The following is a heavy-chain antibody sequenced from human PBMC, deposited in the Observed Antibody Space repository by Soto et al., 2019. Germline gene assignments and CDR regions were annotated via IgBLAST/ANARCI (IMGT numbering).Heavy chain of an antibody. V-gene: IGHV3-11*01. CDR2: IYRGGSTV. J-gene: IGHJ6*02. D-gene: IGHD1-26*01. Sequence: QVQLVESGGGLVKPGGSLRLSCAASGFTFSDFHMIWVRQAPGKGLEWISYIYRGGSTVSYADSVQGRFTISRDNAKNSLYLQLDSMRVKDTAVYYCGKSIVGTTGHVFDVRGQGITVSISS. CDR1: GFTFSDFH. CDR3: GKSIVGTTGHVFDV.